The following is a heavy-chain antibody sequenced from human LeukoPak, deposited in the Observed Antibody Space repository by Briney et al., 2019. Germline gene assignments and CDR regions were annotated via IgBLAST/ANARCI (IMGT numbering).Heavy chain of an antibody. CDR3: ASGSEWFFDF. J-gene: IGHJ4*02. V-gene: IGHV4-34*01. Sequence: SETLSLTCAVYGGSFSGYYWSWIRQPPGKGLEWIGEINHSGSTNYNPSLKSRVTISVDTSKNQFSLKLTSVTAADTAVYYCASGSEWFFDFWGQGTLVTVSS. CDR2: INHSGST. CDR1: GGSFSGYY. D-gene: IGHD3-3*01.